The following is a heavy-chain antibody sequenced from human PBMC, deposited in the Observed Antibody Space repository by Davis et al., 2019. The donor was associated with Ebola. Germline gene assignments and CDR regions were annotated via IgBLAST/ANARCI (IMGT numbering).Heavy chain of an antibody. D-gene: IGHD6-13*01. CDR1: GFTFTSHA. CDR2: ISSSSSTI. CDR3: ARVPGIDYGMDV. Sequence: GGSLRLSCSASGFTFTSHAIYWVRQAPGKGLEWVSYISSSSSTIYYADSVKGRFTISRHNSKNTLYLQMNSLRAEDTAVYYCARVPGIDYGMDVWGQGTTVTVSS. V-gene: IGHV3-48*01. J-gene: IGHJ6*02.